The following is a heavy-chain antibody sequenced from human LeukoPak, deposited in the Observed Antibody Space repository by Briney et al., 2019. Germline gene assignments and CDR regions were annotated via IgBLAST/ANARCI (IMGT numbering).Heavy chain of an antibody. Sequence: ETSETLSLTCTVSGYSISSGYYWGWIRQPPGKGLEWIGTIHHSGSTNYNPSLKSRVTISVDTSKNQFSLKLSSVTAADTAVYYCARGSSFWSYYMDVWGKGTTVTVSS. CDR3: ARGSSFWSYYMDV. CDR2: IHHSGST. D-gene: IGHD3-3*01. J-gene: IGHJ6*03. V-gene: IGHV4-38-2*02. CDR1: GYSISSGYY.